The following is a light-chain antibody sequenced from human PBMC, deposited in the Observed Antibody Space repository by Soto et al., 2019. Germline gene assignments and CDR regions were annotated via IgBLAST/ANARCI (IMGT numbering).Light chain of an antibody. V-gene: IGKV1-5*01. CDR2: DAS. J-gene: IGKJ1*01. CDR1: QSVGTW. CDR3: QQYNGYWT. Sequence: IHMTQSPSTLSASVGDRVTITCRASQSVGTWLAWYQQKPGKPPTLLIYDASNLESGVPSRFSGSGSGAEFTLTISSLQPEDFATYVCQQYNGYWTFGQGTRWIS.